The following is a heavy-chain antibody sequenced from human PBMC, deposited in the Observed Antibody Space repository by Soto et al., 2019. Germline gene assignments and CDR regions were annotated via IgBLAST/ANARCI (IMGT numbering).Heavy chain of an antibody. CDR2: IYYSGST. CDR1: GGSISSGGYY. Sequence: PSETLSLTCTVSGGSISSGGYYWSWIRQHPGKGLEWIGYIYYSGSTYYNPSLKSRVTISVDTSKNQFSLKLSSVTAADTAVYYCARHGRAAPGLKVDYWGQGTLVTVSS. D-gene: IGHD6-25*01. J-gene: IGHJ4*02. V-gene: IGHV4-39*01. CDR3: ARHGRAAPGLKVDY.